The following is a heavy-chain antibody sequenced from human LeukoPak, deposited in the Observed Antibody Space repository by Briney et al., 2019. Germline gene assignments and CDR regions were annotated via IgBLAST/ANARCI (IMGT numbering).Heavy chain of an antibody. Sequence: GGSLRLSCAASGHTFSSYNMNWVRQAPGKGLEWVASISSSSTYIYYADSVKGRFTISRDNAKRSLFLQMNTLRAEDTAMYYCVRDMLTRPGDFEYWGQGTLVSVSS. V-gene: IGHV3-21*01. J-gene: IGHJ4*02. CDR2: ISSSSTYI. CDR1: GHTFSSYN. CDR3: VRDMLTRPGDFEY. D-gene: IGHD3-9*01.